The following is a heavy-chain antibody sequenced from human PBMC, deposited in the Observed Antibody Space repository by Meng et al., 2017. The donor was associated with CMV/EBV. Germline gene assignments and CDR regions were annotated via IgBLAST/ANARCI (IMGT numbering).Heavy chain of an antibody. D-gene: IGHD3-3*01. CDR3: ARPARITIFGVVTSPSWFDP. V-gene: IGHV4-34*01. Sequence: SETLSLTCAVYGGSFSGYYWSWIRQPPGKGLEWIGEINHSGSTNYNPSLKSRVTISVDTSKNQFSLKLSSVTAADTAVYYCARPARITIFGVVTSPSWFDPWGQGTLVTVSS. J-gene: IGHJ5*02. CDR2: INHSGST. CDR1: GGSFSGYY.